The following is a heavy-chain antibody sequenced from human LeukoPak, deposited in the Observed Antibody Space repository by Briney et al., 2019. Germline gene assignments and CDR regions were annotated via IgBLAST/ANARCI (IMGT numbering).Heavy chain of an antibody. CDR2: ISYDGSDK. Sequence: GGSLRLSCTASGFTFSSYGMHWVRQAPDKGLEWVAVISYDGSDKYYSDSVKGRFTISRDNSKNTLYLQMNSLRAEDTAVYYCAKDPTDYGDYLGSYFDYWGQGSLVTVSS. CDR3: AKDPTDYGDYLGSYFDY. CDR1: GFTFSSYG. J-gene: IGHJ4*02. D-gene: IGHD4-17*01. V-gene: IGHV3-30*18.